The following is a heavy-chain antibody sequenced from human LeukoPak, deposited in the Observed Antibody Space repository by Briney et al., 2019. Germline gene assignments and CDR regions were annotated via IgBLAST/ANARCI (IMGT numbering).Heavy chain of an antibody. V-gene: IGHV3-11*06. Sequence: GGSLRLSCAASGFTFSDYYMSWIRQAPGKGLEWVSYISSSSSYTNYADSVKGRFTISRDNAKNSLYLQMNSLRAEDTAVYYCARYCSGGSCYVNWFDPWGQGTLVTASS. D-gene: IGHD2-15*01. J-gene: IGHJ5*02. CDR1: GFTFSDYY. CDR3: ARYCSGGSCYVNWFDP. CDR2: ISSSSSYT.